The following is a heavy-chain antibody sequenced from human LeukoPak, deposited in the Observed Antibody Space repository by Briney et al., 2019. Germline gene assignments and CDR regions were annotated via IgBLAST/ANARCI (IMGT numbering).Heavy chain of an antibody. D-gene: IGHD6-25*01. CDR2: IYYSGST. Sequence: SETLPLTCTVSGGSISSYYWSWIRQPPGKGLEWIGYIYYSGSTNYNPSLKSRVTISVDTSKNQFSLKLSSVTAADTAVYYCARGKRLAHFDYWGQGTLVTVSS. CDR3: ARGKRLAHFDY. CDR1: GGSISSYY. J-gene: IGHJ4*02. V-gene: IGHV4-59*01.